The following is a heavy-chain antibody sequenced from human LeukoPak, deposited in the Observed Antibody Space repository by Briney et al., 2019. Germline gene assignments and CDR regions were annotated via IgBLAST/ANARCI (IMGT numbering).Heavy chain of an antibody. V-gene: IGHV3-7*01. CDR1: GFTFSNYW. D-gene: IGHD3-22*01. CDR3: ARSRSGYYEDY. J-gene: IGHJ4*02. Sequence: GGSLRLSCAASGFTFSNYWMNWVRQAPGKGLEWVANIKQDGSEKYYVDSVKGRFTISRDNAKNSLSLQVNSLRAEDTAVYYCARSRSGYYEDYWGQGTLVTVSS. CDR2: IKQDGSEK.